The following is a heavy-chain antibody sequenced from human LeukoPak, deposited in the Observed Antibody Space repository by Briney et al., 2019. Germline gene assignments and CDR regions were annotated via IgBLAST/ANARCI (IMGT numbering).Heavy chain of an antibody. CDR2: INPSGGST. Sequence: APVKVSCKASGYTFTSYYMHWVRQAPGQGLEWMGIINPSGGSTSYAQKFQGRVTMTRDTSTSTVYMELSSLRSEDTAVYYCAREEGAAAGTGYFQHWGQGTLVTVSS. CDR1: GYTFTSYY. V-gene: IGHV1-46*01. J-gene: IGHJ1*01. D-gene: IGHD6-13*01. CDR3: AREEGAAAGTGYFQH.